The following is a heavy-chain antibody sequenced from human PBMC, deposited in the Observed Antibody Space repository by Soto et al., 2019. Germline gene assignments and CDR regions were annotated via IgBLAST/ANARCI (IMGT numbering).Heavy chain of an antibody. CDR3: ARDSPTVTTWGAFDY. Sequence: EVQLVESGGGLVQPGGSLRLSCAASGFTFSSYSMNWVRQAPGKGLEWVSYISSSSSTIYYADSVKGRFTISRDNAKNSLHLQMNSLRAEDTAVYYCARDSPTVTTWGAFDYWGQGTLVTVSS. V-gene: IGHV3-48*01. CDR1: GFTFSSYS. CDR2: ISSSSSTI. D-gene: IGHD4-17*01. J-gene: IGHJ4*02.